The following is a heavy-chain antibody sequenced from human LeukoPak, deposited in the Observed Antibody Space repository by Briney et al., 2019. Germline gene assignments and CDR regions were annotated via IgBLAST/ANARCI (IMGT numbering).Heavy chain of an antibody. D-gene: IGHD1-1*01. V-gene: IGHV3-33*01. CDR3: ARAVGEYNWNDVVLSQFPSYYYYYGMDV. J-gene: IGHJ6*02. CDR2: IWYDGSNK. Sequence: GGSLRLSCAASGFTFSSYGMHWVRQAPGKGLEWVAVIWYDGSNKYYADSVKGRFTISRDNSKNTLYLQMNSLRAEDTAVYYCARAVGEYNWNDVVLSQFPSYYYYYGMDVWGQGTTVTVSS. CDR1: GFTFSSYG.